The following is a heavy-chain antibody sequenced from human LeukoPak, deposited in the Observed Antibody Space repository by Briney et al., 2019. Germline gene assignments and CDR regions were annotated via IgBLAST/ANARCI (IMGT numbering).Heavy chain of an antibody. CDR1: GGSVSSYY. D-gene: IGHD2-21*02. V-gene: IGHV4-59*02. Sequence: PSETLSLTCTVSGGSVSSYYWNWIRQPPGKELEWIGYIYYSGSTNYNPSLKSRVTISVDTSKNQFSLNLSSVTAADTAVYYCARDRGGDHCFDYWGQGTLVTVSS. CDR3: ARDRGGDHCFDY. CDR2: IYYSGST. J-gene: IGHJ4*02.